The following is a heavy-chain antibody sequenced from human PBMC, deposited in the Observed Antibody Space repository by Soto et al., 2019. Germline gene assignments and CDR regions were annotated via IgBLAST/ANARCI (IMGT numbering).Heavy chain of an antibody. J-gene: IGHJ6*02. CDR1: GGSISSYY. CDR3: ARGGSAKFYYGMDV. V-gene: IGHV4-4*07. Sequence: QVQLQESGPGLVKPSETLSLTCTVSGGSISSYYWSWIRQPAGKGLEWIGRIYTSGSTNYNPSLRSRVTMSVDTSKNHFYLKLSSVTAADTAVYYCARGGSAKFYYGMDVWGQGTTVTVSS. CDR2: IYTSGST. D-gene: IGHD6-25*01.